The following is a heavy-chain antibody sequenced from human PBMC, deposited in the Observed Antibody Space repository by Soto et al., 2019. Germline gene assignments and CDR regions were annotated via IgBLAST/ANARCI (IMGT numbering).Heavy chain of an antibody. J-gene: IGHJ5*02. CDR1: GGSISSGGYS. CDR2: IYHSGST. D-gene: IGHD2-2*01. Sequence: SETLSLTCAVSGGSISSGGYSWSWIRQPPGKGLEWIGYIYHSGSTYYNPSLKSRVTISVDRSKNQFSLNLSSVTAADTAVYYCARVPDRWGQGTLVTVS. V-gene: IGHV4-30-2*01. CDR3: ARVPDR.